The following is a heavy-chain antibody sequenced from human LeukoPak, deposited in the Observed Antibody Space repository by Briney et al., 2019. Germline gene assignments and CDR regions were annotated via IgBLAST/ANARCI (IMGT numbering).Heavy chain of an antibody. D-gene: IGHD2-15*01. Sequence: PGGSLRLSCAASGFTFSSYSMHWVRQAPGKGMVWVSRSDSDGSSTIYADSVKGRFTISRDNAKNTLNLQMNSLRAEDTGLYYCARSGAPTPDYWGQGTLVTVSS. J-gene: IGHJ4*02. CDR2: SDSDGSST. CDR3: ARSGAPTPDY. V-gene: IGHV3-74*01. CDR1: GFTFSSYS.